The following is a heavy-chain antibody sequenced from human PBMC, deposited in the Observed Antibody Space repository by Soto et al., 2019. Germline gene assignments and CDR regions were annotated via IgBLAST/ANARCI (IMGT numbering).Heavy chain of an antibody. D-gene: IGHD6-13*01. CDR3: AKDSGYSSSWYVDD. V-gene: IGHV3-30*18. CDR1: GFTFSSYG. Sequence: GVSLRLSCVASGFTFSSYGMHWVRQAPGKGLEWVAVISYDGSNKYYADSVKGRFTISRDNSKNTLYLQMNSLRAEDTAVYYCAKDSGYSSSWYVDDWGQGTLVTVSS. J-gene: IGHJ4*02. CDR2: ISYDGSNK.